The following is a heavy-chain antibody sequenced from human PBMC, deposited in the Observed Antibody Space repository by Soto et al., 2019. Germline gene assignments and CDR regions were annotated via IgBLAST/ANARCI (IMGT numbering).Heavy chain of an antibody. J-gene: IGHJ3*01. CDR3: ARAASSTLVCDK. Sequence: SETLSLTCTVSCTYIDDDCWTWLRQPPGKGLEWIGNICYNGNTNYSPSLQSRVTITSEVSKNQFSLSLTSVTASDTAVYYCARAASSTLVCDKWGQGTMVTVSS. D-gene: IGHD2-2*01. CDR1: CTYIDDDC. V-gene: IGHV4-59*01. CDR2: ICYNGNT.